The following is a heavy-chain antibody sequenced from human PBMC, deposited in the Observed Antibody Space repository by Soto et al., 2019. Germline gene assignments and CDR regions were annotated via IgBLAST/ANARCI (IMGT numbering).Heavy chain of an antibody. Sequence: QITLKESGPTLVTPTQTLTLTCTVSGFSLSSNGVGVGWIRPPPGKALEWLAIIYWDDDKRYSPSLKTRLTITKDTSKSHVVLTVTDIDPVDTATYDCAHRRARKDIAAFDYWGQGTLVTVSS. CDR1: GFSLSSNGVG. CDR3: AHRRARKDIAAFDY. D-gene: IGHD6-25*01. CDR2: IYWDDDK. J-gene: IGHJ4*02. V-gene: IGHV2-5*02.